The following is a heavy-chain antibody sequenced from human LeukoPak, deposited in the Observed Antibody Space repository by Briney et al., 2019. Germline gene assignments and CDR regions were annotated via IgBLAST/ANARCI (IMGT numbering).Heavy chain of an antibody. J-gene: IGHJ4*02. Sequence: SETLSLTCTVSGGSISSGDYYWSWIRQPPGKGLEWIGYTFYSGSTYSNPSLKRRVTISVDTSKNQFSLKLSAVTAADTAVYYCARVGPGEAPFDYWGQGTLVTVSS. CDR3: ARVGPGEAPFDY. V-gene: IGHV4-30-4*01. D-gene: IGHD3-16*01. CDR2: TFYSGST. CDR1: GGSISSGDYY.